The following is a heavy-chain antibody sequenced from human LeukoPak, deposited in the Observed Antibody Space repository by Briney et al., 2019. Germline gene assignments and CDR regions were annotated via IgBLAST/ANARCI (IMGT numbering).Heavy chain of an antibody. CDR3: ARGMRGVIITPPDY. D-gene: IGHD3-10*01. CDR2: IIPIFGTA. CDR1: GGTFSSYA. V-gene: IGHV1-69*13. J-gene: IGHJ4*02. Sequence: ASVKVSCKASGGTFSSYAISCVRQAPGQGLEWMGGIIPIFGTANYAQKFQGRVTITADESTSTAYMELSSLRSEDTAVYYCARGMRGVIITPPDYWGQGTLVTVSS.